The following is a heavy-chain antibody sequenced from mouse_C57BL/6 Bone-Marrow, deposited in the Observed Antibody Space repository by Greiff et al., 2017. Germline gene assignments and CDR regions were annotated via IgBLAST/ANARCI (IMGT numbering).Heavy chain of an antibody. CDR1: GYTFTSYG. Sequence: VKLQESGAELARPGASVKLSCKASGYTFTSYGISWVKQRTGQGLEWIGEIYPRSGNTYYNEKFKGKATLTAAKSSSTAYMELRSLTSEDSAVYFCARSHYYGSSHDYWGQGTTLTVSS. V-gene: IGHV1-81*01. CDR2: IYPRSGNT. D-gene: IGHD1-1*01. J-gene: IGHJ2*01. CDR3: ARSHYYGSSHDY.